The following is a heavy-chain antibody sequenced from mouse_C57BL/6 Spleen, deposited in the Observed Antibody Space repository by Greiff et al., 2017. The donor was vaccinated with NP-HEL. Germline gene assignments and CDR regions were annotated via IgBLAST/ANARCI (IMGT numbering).Heavy chain of an antibody. V-gene: IGHV10-3*01. D-gene: IGHD1-1*01. J-gene: IGHJ4*01. CDR1: GFTFNTSA. Sequence: EVKVVESGGGLVQPKGSLKLSCAASGFTFNTSAMHWVRQAPGQGLEWVARIRSKSSNYATYYADSVKDRFTISRDDSQSMLYLQMNNLKTEDTAMYYCVRVYGSSPYYYAMDYWGQGTSVTVSS. CDR3: VRVYGSSPYYYAMDY. CDR2: IRSKSSNYAT.